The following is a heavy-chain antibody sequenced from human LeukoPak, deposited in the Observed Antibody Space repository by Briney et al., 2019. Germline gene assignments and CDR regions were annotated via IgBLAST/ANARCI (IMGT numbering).Heavy chain of an antibody. CDR2: IKQDGSEK. CDR3: ARTPWGPDV. CDR1: GFTLSPYW. V-gene: IGHV3-7*03. J-gene: IGHJ6*04. D-gene: IGHD2-15*01. Sequence: GVSLRLSCAVSGFTLSPYWMTWVRQAPGKGLEGVANIKQDGSEKYYVDSVKGRFTISRENAKNALYLQMNSLVVEDTAVYYCARTPWGPDVWSKGTTVTVYS.